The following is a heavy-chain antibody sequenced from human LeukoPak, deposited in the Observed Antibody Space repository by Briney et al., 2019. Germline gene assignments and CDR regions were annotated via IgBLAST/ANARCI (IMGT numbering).Heavy chain of an antibody. CDR3: ATDLGNYYDSSGSLTRPAAFDY. CDR2: FYPEDGET. D-gene: IGHD3-22*01. J-gene: IGHJ4*02. CDR1: GYTLTELS. V-gene: IGHV1-24*01. Sequence: ASVKVSCKVSGYTLTELSMHWVRQAPGKGLEWMGGFYPEDGETIYAEKFQGRVTMTEDTSTDTAYMELSRLTSEDTAVYYCATDLGNYYDSSGSLTRPAAFDYWGQGTLVTVSS.